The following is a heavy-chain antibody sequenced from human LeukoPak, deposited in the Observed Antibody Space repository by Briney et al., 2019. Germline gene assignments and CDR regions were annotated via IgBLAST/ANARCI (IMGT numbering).Heavy chain of an antibody. CDR1: GFTFSTFG. Sequence: GGSLRLSCVASGFTFSTFGMNWVRQAPGKGLEWVSYVSSSSTTIYYADSVKGRFTISRDDAKSSLYLQMNSLRAEDTALYYCARMSTGYYDDYWGQGTLVAVFS. V-gene: IGHV3-48*01. CDR2: VSSSSTTI. CDR3: ARMSTGYYDDY. D-gene: IGHD3-9*01. J-gene: IGHJ4*02.